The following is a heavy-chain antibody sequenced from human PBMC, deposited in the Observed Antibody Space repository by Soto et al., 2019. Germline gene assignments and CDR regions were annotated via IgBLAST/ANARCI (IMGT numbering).Heavy chain of an antibody. Sequence: GPEVTKPGASVKVSCKASGYTFSSYGISWVRQAPGQGLEWMGWISTYNGNPNYAQKFQGRVTMTTDTSTSTAYMELRSLLSDDTAVFYCARAPLYSTSPKTAFDIWGQGTVVTVSS. J-gene: IGHJ3*02. D-gene: IGHD6-6*01. CDR1: GYTFSSYG. CDR3: ARAPLYSTSPKTAFDI. CDR2: ISTYNGNP. V-gene: IGHV1-18*01.